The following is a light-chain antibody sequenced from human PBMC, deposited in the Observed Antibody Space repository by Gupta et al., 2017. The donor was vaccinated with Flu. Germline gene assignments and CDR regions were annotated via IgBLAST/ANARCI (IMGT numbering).Light chain of an antibody. CDR1: SSNVGENY. CDR3: GTLDSSLGGGV. CDR2: DNS. V-gene: IGLV1-51*01. Sequence: LRQKFTIYCPGSSSNVGENYVSWYQQLPEKAPKLLIYDNSQRPSGIPDRFSGPQSGTSATRAIAGRQTDDESDYYFGTLDSSLGGGVFGGGTKVTVL. J-gene: IGLJ2*01.